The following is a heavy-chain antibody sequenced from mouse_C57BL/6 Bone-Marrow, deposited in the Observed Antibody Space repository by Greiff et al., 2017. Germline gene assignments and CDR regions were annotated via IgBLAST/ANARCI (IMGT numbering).Heavy chain of an antibody. V-gene: IGHV5-17*01. Sequence: EVKLQESGGGLVKPAGSLKLSCAASGFTFSDYGMHWVRQAPEKGLEWVAYISSGSSTIYYADTVKGRFTISRDNAKNTLFLQMTSLRSEDTAMYYCARRDITTVVVDYWGQGTTLTVSS. J-gene: IGHJ2*01. D-gene: IGHD1-1*01. CDR3: ARRDITTVVVDY. CDR2: ISSGSSTI. CDR1: GFTFSDYG.